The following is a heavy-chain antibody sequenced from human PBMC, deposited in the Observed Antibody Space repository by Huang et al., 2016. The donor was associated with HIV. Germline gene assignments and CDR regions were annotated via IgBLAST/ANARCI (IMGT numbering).Heavy chain of an antibody. Sequence: ELQLVQSGAEVKKPGESLTIACKGSGYSFNNYWVAWVRQMPGKGLEWRAMIYPDDSDSRDRPSFQGQVSITADKSINTVYLHWGSLKASDTATYYCARPRRTEYGDPWDAFDIWGQGTMVTVSS. CDR3: ARPRRTEYGDPWDAFDI. V-gene: IGHV5-51*01. J-gene: IGHJ3*02. CDR1: GYSFNNYW. CDR2: IYPDDSDS. D-gene: IGHD4-17*01.